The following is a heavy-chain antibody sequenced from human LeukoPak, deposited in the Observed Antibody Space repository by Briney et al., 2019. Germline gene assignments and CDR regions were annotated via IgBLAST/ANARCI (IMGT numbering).Heavy chain of an antibody. D-gene: IGHD3-3*01. V-gene: IGHV1-18*01. CDR3: ARIHQSITIFGVVIDAFDI. J-gene: IGHJ3*02. Sequence: GASVKVSCKASGYSFINYGINWVRQAPGQGLEWMGWINTSNGNTNFAQKFQGRVTMTTDTSTSTAYMELRSLRSVDTPVYYCARIHQSITIFGVVIDAFDIWGQGTMVTVSS. CDR2: INTSNGNT. CDR1: GYSFINYG.